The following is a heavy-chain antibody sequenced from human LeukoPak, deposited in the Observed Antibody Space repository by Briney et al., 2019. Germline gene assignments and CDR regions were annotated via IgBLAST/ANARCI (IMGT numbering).Heavy chain of an antibody. V-gene: IGHV4-39*01. CDR2: IYYSGST. J-gene: IGHJ4*02. Sequence: SETLSLTCTVSGGSISSSSYYWGWIRQPPGKGLEWIGSIYYSGSTYYNPSLKSRVTISVDTSKNQFSLKLSSVTAADTAVYYCARHGYCSSTSCYREGLDYWGQGTLVTVSS. CDR3: ARHGYCSSTSCYREGLDY. CDR1: GGSISSSSYY. D-gene: IGHD2-2*02.